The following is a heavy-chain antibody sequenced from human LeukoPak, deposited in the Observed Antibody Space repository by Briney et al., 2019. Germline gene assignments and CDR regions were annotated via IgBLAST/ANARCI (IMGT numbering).Heavy chain of an antibody. CDR2: INHSGST. V-gene: IGHV4-39*07. J-gene: IGHJ5*02. D-gene: IGHD3-10*01. CDR3: ARLPKGITMVRGARDWFDP. CDR1: SGSISTSNYY. Sequence: SETLSLTCTVSSGSISTSNYYWGWVRQPPGKGLEWIGEINHSGSTNYNPSLKSRVTISVDTSKNQFSLKLSSVTAADTAVYYCARLPKGITMVRGARDWFDPWGQGTLVTVSS.